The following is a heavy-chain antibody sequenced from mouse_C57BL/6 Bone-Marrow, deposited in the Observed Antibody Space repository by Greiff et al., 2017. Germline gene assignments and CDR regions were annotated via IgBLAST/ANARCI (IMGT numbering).Heavy chain of an antibody. Sequence: EVQLQESGPELVKPGDSVKISCKASGYSFTGYFMNWVMQSHGKSLEWIGRINPYNGDTFYNQKFKGKATLTVDKSSSTAHMELRSLTSEDSAVYYCARTPNLLLRYMDYWGQGTSVTVSS. CDR2: INPYNGDT. J-gene: IGHJ4*01. D-gene: IGHD1-1*01. V-gene: IGHV1-20*01. CDR3: ARTPNLLLRYMDY. CDR1: GYSFTGYF.